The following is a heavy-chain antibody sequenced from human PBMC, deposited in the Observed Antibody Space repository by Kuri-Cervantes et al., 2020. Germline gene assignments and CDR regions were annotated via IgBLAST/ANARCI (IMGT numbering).Heavy chain of an antibody. Sequence: SVKVSCKASGGTFSRYGINWVRQAPGQGLEWMGGIIPVFGTANYAQKFQDRVTITADESTSTGYMELSSPTSEDTALYYCASRGRGSGWPGWFYYGMAVWGQGTTVTVSS. J-gene: IGHJ6*02. CDR2: IIPVFGTA. CDR1: GGTFSRYG. D-gene: IGHD6-19*01. CDR3: ASRGRGSGWPGWFYYGMAV. V-gene: IGHV1-69*13.